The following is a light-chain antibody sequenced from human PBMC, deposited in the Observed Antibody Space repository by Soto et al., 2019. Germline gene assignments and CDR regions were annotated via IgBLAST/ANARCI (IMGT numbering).Light chain of an antibody. Sequence: DIQMTQSPSSLSASVGDRVAITCRASHNINTYLNWYQQRPGKAPRLLIYAASSVQGGVPSRFSGSGSGTDFTLTISRLEPEDFALYYCQQYGGSPITFGLGTRLEIK. V-gene: IGKV1-39*01. J-gene: IGKJ5*01. CDR1: HNINTY. CDR3: QQYGGSPIT. CDR2: AAS.